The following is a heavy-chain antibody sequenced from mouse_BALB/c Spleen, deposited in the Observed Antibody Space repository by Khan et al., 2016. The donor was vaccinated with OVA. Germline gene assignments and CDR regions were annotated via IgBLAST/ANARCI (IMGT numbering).Heavy chain of an antibody. V-gene: IGHV3-2*02. D-gene: IGHD2-3*01. CDR2: ISSSGST. Sequence: EVQLVESGPGLVKPSQSLSLTCTVTGYSITSDYAWNWIRQFPGNKLECMGYISSSGSTNYNPALKSRISITRDTSKNQFFLQLNSVTTEDTATYYCARDGSRYNYAMDYWGQGTSVTVSS. CDR3: ARDGSRYNYAMDY. CDR1: GYSITSDYA. J-gene: IGHJ4*01.